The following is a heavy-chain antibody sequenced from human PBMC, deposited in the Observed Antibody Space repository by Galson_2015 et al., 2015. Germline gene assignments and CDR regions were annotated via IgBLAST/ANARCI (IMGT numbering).Heavy chain of an antibody. J-gene: IGHJ3*02. CDR1: GGSISSGGYS. V-gene: IGHV4-30-2*01. CDR2: IYHSGRT. Sequence: TLSLTCAVSGGSISSGGYSWSWIRQPPGKGLEWIGYIYHSGRTYYNPSLKSRVTISVDRSKNQFSLKMSSVTAADTAVYYCAREWTYYYGSGSYGAFDIWGQGTMVTVSS. D-gene: IGHD3-10*01. CDR3: AREWTYYYGSGSYGAFDI.